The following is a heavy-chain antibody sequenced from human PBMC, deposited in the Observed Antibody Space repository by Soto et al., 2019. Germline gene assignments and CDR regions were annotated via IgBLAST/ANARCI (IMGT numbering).Heavy chain of an antibody. J-gene: IGHJ3*02. CDR3: GRTRLLRNRAFDI. CDR2: INHSGST. Sequence: SETLSLTCAVYGGSFSGYYWSWSRQPPWKGLEWIGEINHSGSTNYNPSLKSRVTISVDTSKNQFSLKLSSVTAADTAVYYCGRTRLLRNRAFDIWGHGTMVTVSS. CDR1: GGSFSGYY. D-gene: IGHD2-21*01. V-gene: IGHV4-34*01.